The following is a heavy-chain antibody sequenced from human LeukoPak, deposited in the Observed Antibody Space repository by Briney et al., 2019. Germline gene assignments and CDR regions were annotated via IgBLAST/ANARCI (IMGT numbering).Heavy chain of an antibody. Sequence: ASVKVSCKASGYTFINSGITWVRQAPGQGLEWMGWISAYNGNTDYAQKFQGRVTMTTDTSTTTAYMHLTSLSSDDTAVYYCARGRDKGDYWGQGTLVTVSS. V-gene: IGHV1-18*01. J-gene: IGHJ4*02. CDR1: GYTFINSG. CDR3: ARGRDKGDY. CDR2: ISAYNGNT.